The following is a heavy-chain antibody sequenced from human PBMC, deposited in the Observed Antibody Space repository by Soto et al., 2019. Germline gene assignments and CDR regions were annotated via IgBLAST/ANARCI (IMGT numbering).Heavy chain of an antibody. CDR3: ARETSGSYYYGMDV. D-gene: IGHD3-10*01. Sequence: SETLSLTCTVSGGSISSGGYYWSWIRQHPGKGLEWIGYIYYSGSTYYNPSLRSRVTISVDTPKNQFSLKLSSVTAADTAVYYCARETSGSYYYGMDVWGKGTTVPVSS. CDR1: GGSISSGGYY. V-gene: IGHV4-31*03. CDR2: IYYSGST. J-gene: IGHJ6*04.